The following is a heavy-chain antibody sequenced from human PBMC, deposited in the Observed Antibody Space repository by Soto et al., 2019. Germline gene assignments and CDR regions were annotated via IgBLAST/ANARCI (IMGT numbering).Heavy chain of an antibody. CDR1: GGSISSSSYY. D-gene: IGHD3-16*02. CDR2: IYYSGST. Sequence: SETLSLTCTVSGGSISSSSYYWGWIRQPPGKGLEWIGSIYYSGSTYYNPSLKSRVTISVDTSKNQFSLKLSSVTAADTAVYYCARQPLGITFGGVIAAPYYYYYMDVWGKGTTVTVSS. V-gene: IGHV4-39*01. CDR3: ARQPLGITFGGVIAAPYYYYYMDV. J-gene: IGHJ6*03.